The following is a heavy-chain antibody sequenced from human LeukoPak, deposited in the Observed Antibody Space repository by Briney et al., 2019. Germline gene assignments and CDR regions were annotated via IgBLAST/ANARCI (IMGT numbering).Heavy chain of an antibody. V-gene: IGHV3-30*18. CDR3: AKGGSSWYRGGDYFDY. CDR2: ISYDGSNK. D-gene: IGHD6-13*01. Sequence: GGSLRLSCAASGFTFSSYGMHWVRQAPGKGLEWVAVISYDGSNKYYADSVKGRFTISRDNSKNTLYLQMNSLRAEDTAVYYCAKGGSSWYRGGDYFDYWGQGTLVTVSS. CDR1: GFTFSSYG. J-gene: IGHJ4*02.